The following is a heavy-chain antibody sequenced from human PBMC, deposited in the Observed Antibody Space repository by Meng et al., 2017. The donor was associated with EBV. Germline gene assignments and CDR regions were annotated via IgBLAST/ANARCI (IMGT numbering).Heavy chain of an antibody. J-gene: IGHJ4*02. V-gene: IGHV4-34*01. CDR3: AEGRGTFDY. Sequence: QVQLQQWGPGSLKPSGPLSSTCGLSGESFSGYYCSWVRQSPGKGLEWIGEVNHAGRTNFNPSLKSRVSISLDTSKNQFSLKLNSVTVADTAVYYCAEGRGTFDYWGRGTLVTVSS. CDR2: VNHAGRT. CDR1: GESFSGYY.